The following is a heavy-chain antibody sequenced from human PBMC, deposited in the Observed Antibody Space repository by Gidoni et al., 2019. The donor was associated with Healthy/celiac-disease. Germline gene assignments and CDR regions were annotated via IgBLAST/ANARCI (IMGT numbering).Heavy chain of an antibody. Sequence: QVQLVESGGGVVQPGRSLRLSCAASGFTFSTHRINWVRQAPGKGLEWVAVISYDGSNKYYADSVKGRFTISRDNSKNTLYLQMNSLRAEDTAVYYCARGLQLVTAMDATDDAFDIWGQGTMVTVSS. CDR2: ISYDGSNK. CDR3: ARGLQLVTAMDATDDAFDI. V-gene: IGHV3-30*03. D-gene: IGHD5-18*01. J-gene: IGHJ3*02. CDR1: GFTFSTHR.